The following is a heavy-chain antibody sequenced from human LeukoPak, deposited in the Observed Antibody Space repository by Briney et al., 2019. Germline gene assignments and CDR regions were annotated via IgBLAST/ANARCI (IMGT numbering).Heavy chain of an antibody. Sequence: GGSLRLSCAASGFTFSSSWMPWVRQAPGKGLEWVAHIKEDGNEEYYVDSVKGRFTISRDNAKNSLYLQMNSLRAEDTAVFYCARWNNDWEFDYWGQGTLVSVSS. CDR3: ARWNNDWEFDY. D-gene: IGHD1/OR15-1a*01. J-gene: IGHJ4*02. CDR1: GFTFSSSW. CDR2: IKEDGNEE. V-gene: IGHV3-7*05.